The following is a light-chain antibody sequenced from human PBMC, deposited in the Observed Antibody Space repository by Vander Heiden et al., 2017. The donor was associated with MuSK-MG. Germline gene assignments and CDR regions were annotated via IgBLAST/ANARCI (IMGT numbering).Light chain of an antibody. J-gene: IGLJ1*01. CDR1: SSDVGGYNF. CDR3: SSYTGNNDV. Sequence: QSALTQPPSASGSPGQAVTIPCTGTSSDVGGYNFVPWYQQHPGKAPHLMIYEVTQRPAGVPGRFSGSKSDKAASLTVSGLQAEDEADYYCSSYTGNNDVFGTGTKVTVL. CDR2: EVT. V-gene: IGLV2-8*01.